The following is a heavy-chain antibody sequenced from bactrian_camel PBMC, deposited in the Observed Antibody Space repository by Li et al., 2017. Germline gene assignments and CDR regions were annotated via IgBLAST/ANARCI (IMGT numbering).Heavy chain of an antibody. Sequence: HVQLVESGGGPVQAGGSLTLSCAISGFIWSTKCMAWFRQAPGKEREGVAAIYGAGYHTAYVDSVKGRFTISRDNAKNTLYLQLNGLKAEDTAMYYCTSHPYDDKWWPQSDHNYWGQGTQVTVS. V-gene: IGHV3S6*01. D-gene: IGHD7*01. J-gene: IGHJ4*01. CDR3: TSHPYDDKWWPQSDHNY. CDR2: IYGAGYHT. CDR1: GFIWSTKC.